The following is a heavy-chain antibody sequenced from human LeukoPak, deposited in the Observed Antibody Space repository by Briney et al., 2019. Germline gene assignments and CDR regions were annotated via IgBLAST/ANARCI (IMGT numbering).Heavy chain of an antibody. CDR1: GGFFSGYY. CDR3: ASPDSSGYYYRRFGY. J-gene: IGHJ4*02. CDR2: INHSGST. D-gene: IGHD3-22*01. Sequence: SETLSLTCAVYGGFFSGYYWSWIRQPPGKGLEWIGEINHSGSTNYNPSLKSRVTISVDTSKNQFSLKLSSVTAADTAVYYCASPDSSGYYYRRFGYWGQGTLVTVSS. V-gene: IGHV4-34*01.